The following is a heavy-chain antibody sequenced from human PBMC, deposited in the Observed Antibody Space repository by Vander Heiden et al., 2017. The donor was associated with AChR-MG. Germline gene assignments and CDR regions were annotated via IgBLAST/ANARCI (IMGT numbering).Heavy chain of an antibody. D-gene: IGHD1-26*01. V-gene: IGHV3-9*01. Sequence: EVQLVESGGGLVHPGRSLRLPCSASRFNFDHYAMYWVRQAPGKGLEWVSGISWNSGSIGYADSVKGRFTISRDNAKNSLYLQMNSLRAEDTAFYYCAKGAIYSGSYLGWFDPWGQGTLVTVSS. CDR3: AKGAIYSGSYLGWFDP. CDR2: ISWNSGSI. CDR1: RFNFDHYA. J-gene: IGHJ5*02.